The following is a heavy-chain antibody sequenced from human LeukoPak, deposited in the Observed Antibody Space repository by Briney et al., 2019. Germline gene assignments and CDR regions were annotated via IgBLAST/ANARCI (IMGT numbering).Heavy chain of an antibody. J-gene: IGHJ6*03. CDR1: GYTFTGYY. V-gene: IGHV1-2*02. CDR3: ARRGEIPYYYYYYMDV. D-gene: IGHD1-26*01. Sequence: ASVKVSCKASGYTFTGYYMHWVRQAPGQGLEWMGWINPNSGGTNYAQKFQGRVTMTRDTSISTAYMELSRLRSDDTAVYHCARRGEIPYYYYYYMDVWGKGTTVTVSS. CDR2: INPNSGGT.